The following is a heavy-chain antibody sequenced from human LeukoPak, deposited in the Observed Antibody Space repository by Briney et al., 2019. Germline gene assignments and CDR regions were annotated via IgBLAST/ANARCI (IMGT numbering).Heavy chain of an antibody. V-gene: IGHV4-61*02. J-gene: IGHJ6*04. Sequence: SQTLSLTCTVSGGSISSGSYYWSWIRQPAGKGLEWIGRIYTSGSTNYNPSLKSRVTISVDTSKNQFSLKVTSVTAADTAVYYCARVYNVDVWGKGTTVTVSS. CDR3: ARVYNVDV. CDR1: GGSISSGSYY. D-gene: IGHD1-14*01. CDR2: IYTSGST.